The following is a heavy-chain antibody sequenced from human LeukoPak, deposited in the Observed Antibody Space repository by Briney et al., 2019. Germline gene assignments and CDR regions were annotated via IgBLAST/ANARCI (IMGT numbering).Heavy chain of an antibody. V-gene: IGHV4-39*01. D-gene: IGHD3-16*01. CDR3: ASGDIMITFGGNWFDP. CDR2: IYYSGST. Sequence: SETLSLTCTVSGGSISSSRYYWGWIRQPPGKGLEWIGSIYYSGSTYYNPSLKSRVTISVDTSKNQFSLKLSSVTAADTAVYYCASGDIMITFGGNWFDPWGQGTLVTVS. CDR1: GGSISSSRYY. J-gene: IGHJ5*02.